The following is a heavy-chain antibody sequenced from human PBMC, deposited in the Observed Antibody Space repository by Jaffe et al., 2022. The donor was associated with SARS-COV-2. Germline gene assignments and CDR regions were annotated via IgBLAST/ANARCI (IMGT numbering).Heavy chain of an antibody. V-gene: IGHV3-21*01. D-gene: IGHD2-2*01. Sequence: EVQLVESGGGLVKPGGSLRLSCAASGFTFSSYSMNWVRQAPGKGLEWVSSISSSSSYIYYADSVKGRFTISRDNAKNSLYLQMNSLRAEDTAVYYCARVRTTRPEYPWLTSDAFDIWGQGTMVTVSS. J-gene: IGHJ3*02. CDR3: ARVRTTRPEYPWLTSDAFDI. CDR2: ISSSSSYI. CDR1: GFTFSSYS.